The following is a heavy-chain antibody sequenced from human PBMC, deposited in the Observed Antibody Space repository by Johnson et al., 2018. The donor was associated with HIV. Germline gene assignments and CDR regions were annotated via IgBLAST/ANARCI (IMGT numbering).Heavy chain of an antibody. J-gene: IGHJ3*02. CDR3: ARVRAAAGTKDAFDI. D-gene: IGHD6-13*01. Sequence: MQLVESGGGVVRPGGSLRLSCAASGFTFDDYGMTWVRQAPGKGLEWVAGINWNGGSTGYADYVQGRFTISRDNSKNTLYLQMNSLRAEDTAVYYCARVRAAAGTKDAFDIWGQGTMVTVSS. CDR1: GFTFDDYG. V-gene: IGHV3-20*04. CDR2: INWNGGST.